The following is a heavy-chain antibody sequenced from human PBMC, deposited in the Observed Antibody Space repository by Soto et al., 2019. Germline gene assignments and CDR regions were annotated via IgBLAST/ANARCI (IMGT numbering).Heavy chain of an antibody. J-gene: IGHJ5*02. CDR3: ARTLEAAGTENWFDP. D-gene: IGHD6-13*01. Sequence: PSETLSLTCAVSGGSISSSNWWSWVRQPPGKGLEWIGEIYHSGSTNYNPSLKSRVTISVDKSKNQFSLKLSSVTAADTAVYYCARTLEAAGTENWFDPWGQGTLVTVSS. CDR1: GGSISSSNW. CDR2: IYHSGST. V-gene: IGHV4-4*02.